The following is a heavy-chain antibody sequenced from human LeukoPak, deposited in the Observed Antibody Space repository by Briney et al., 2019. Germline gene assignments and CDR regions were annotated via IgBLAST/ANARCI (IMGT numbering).Heavy chain of an antibody. J-gene: IGHJ3*02. D-gene: IGHD4/OR15-4a*01. CDR3: AKASYFYGDEAFDI. V-gene: IGHV3-23*01. CDR2: IRACSAGA. CDR1: VFTFSNFA. Sequence: GGSLRLSCAASVFTFSNFAMAWVRQVPEKGLEWVSFIRACSAGAHYADSVRGRFTISRDNSKNTLYLEMNSLRADDTAVYYCAKASYFYGDEAFDIWGQGTKVTVSS.